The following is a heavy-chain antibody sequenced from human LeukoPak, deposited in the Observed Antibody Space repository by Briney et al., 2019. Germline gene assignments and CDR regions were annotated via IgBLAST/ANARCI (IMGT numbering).Heavy chain of an antibody. D-gene: IGHD3-10*01. CDR1: GFTFTSST. CDR2: IVVGSGNT. Sequence: SVTVSYKTSGFTFTSSTIQWVRQARGQRGEWIGWIVVGSGNTNYAQKFQERVIITRDMSTTTVYMELSSLRSEDTAVYYCAGTPWFGELTLDYWGQGTLVTVSS. V-gene: IGHV1-58*02. J-gene: IGHJ4*02. CDR3: AGTPWFGELTLDY.